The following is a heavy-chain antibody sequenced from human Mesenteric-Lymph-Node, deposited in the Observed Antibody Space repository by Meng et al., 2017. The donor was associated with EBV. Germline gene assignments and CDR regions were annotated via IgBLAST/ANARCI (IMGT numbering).Heavy chain of an antibody. CDR1: GGSISSGGYY. CDR3: ARARVNDILTGYYFDY. Sequence: QVQLQESGPGLVKPSXXLSLTCAVSGGSISSGGYYWTWIRQPPGKGLEWIGYIFYSGIAHYNPSLKSRVSISVDTSKNQFSLNLSSVTAADTAVYYCARARVNDILTGYYFDYWGQGTLVTVSS. J-gene: IGHJ4*02. V-gene: IGHV4-30-4*01. CDR2: IFYSGIA. D-gene: IGHD3-9*01.